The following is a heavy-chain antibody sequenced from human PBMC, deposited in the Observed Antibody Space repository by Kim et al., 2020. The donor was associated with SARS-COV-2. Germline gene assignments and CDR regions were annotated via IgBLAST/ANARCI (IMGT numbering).Heavy chain of an antibody. CDR3: ASAYGSGSYRYYYGMDV. CDR1: GGSISSSSYY. V-gene: IGHV4-39*01. D-gene: IGHD3-10*01. J-gene: IGHJ6*04. Sequence: QLQLQESGPGLVKPSETLSLTCTVSGGSISSSSYYWGWIRQPPGKGLEWIGSIYYSGSTYYNPSLKSRVTISVDTSKNHFSLKLSSVTAAATAVYYCASAYGSGSYRYYYGMDVWGKGTTVPVSS. CDR2: IYYSGST.